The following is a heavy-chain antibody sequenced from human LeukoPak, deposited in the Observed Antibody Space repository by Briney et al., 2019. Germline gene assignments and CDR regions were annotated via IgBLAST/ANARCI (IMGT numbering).Heavy chain of an antibody. J-gene: IGHJ5*02. D-gene: IGHD6-13*01. V-gene: IGHV4-31*03. Sequence: PSQTLSLTCTVSGVSISSGGYYWSWIRQHPGKGLEWIGYIYYSGSTYYNPSLKSRVTISVDTSKNQFSLKLSSVTAADTAVYYCAREWGYSSSWYLSWFDPWGQGTLVTVSS. CDR2: IYYSGST. CDR3: AREWGYSSSWYLSWFDP. CDR1: GVSISSGGYY.